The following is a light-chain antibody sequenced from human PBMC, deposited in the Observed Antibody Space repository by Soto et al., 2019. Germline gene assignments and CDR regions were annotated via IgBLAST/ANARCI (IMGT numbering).Light chain of an antibody. J-gene: IGKJ1*01. CDR1: QDISTW. V-gene: IGKV1-12*01. CDR2: SAS. CDR3: QQTYNTPPWT. Sequence: DTQVTQSPSSVSASVGDRVTMTCRASQDISTWLAWYQLIPGKAPKLLIYSASTLVNGVPSRFSGSGSGTDFTLTISSLQSEDFATYYCQQTYNTPPWTFGQGTKV.